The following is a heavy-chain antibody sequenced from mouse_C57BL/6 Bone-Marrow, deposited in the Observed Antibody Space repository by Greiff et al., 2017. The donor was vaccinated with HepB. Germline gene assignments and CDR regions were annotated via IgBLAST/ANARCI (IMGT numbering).Heavy chain of an antibody. CDR2: IYPGDGDT. J-gene: IGHJ1*03. V-gene: IGHV1-82*01. CDR1: GYAFSSSW. Sequence: VKLQQSGPELVKPGASVKISCKASGYAFSSSWMNWVKQRPGKGLEWIGRIYPGDGDTNYNGKFKGKATLTADKSSSTAYMQLSSLTSEDSAVYFCARRDYYGSSPYWYFDVWGTGTTVTVSS. CDR3: ARRDYYGSSPYWYFDV. D-gene: IGHD1-1*01.